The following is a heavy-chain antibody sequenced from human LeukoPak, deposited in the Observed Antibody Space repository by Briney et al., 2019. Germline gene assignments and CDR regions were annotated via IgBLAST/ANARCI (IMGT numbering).Heavy chain of an antibody. D-gene: IGHD3-10*01. Sequence: SETLSLTCTVSGGSISSSSYYWGWIRQPPGKGLEWIGSIYYSRSTYYNPSLKSRVTISVDTSKNQFSLKLSSVTAADTAVYYCASLVGLVGYWGQGTLVTVSS. J-gene: IGHJ4*02. CDR2: IYYSRST. CDR1: GGSISSSSYY. CDR3: ASLVGLVGY. V-gene: IGHV4-39*01.